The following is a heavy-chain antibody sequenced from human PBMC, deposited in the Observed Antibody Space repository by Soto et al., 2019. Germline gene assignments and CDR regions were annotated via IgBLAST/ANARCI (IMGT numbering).Heavy chain of an antibody. CDR2: INLNTGNP. Sequence: QVQLVQSGSESMQPGASVKVSCKGSGYNFNSHSINWLRQAPGQGLEWMGWINLNTGNPTYVQGFTGRFVFSVDTSVSTVYLQIFSLKADDSAVYYCARDRASGSFDYWGQGTLVTVSS. CDR3: ARDRASGSFDY. J-gene: IGHJ4*02. CDR1: GYNFNSHS. D-gene: IGHD1-26*01. V-gene: IGHV7-4-1*01.